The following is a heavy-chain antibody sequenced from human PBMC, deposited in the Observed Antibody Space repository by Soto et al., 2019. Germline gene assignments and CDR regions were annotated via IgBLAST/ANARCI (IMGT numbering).Heavy chain of an antibody. Sequence: GGSLRLSCAASGFTFSTYTMNWVRQAPGKGLEWVSGIYGSGGATFYADSVKGRFTISRDNSGNTLYLQMNSLRVDDTAVYYCARDHAYSHWYFDLWGRGTLVTVSS. D-gene: IGHD4-4*01. CDR1: GFTFSTYT. CDR3: ARDHAYSHWYFDL. J-gene: IGHJ2*01. V-gene: IGHV3-23*01. CDR2: IYGSGGAT.